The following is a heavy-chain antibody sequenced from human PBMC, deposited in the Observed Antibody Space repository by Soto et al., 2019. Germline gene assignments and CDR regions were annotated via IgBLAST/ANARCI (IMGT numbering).Heavy chain of an antibody. D-gene: IGHD3-9*01. CDR2: IYHSGST. Sequence: PSETLSLTCAVSGYSISSGYYWGWIRQPPGKGLEWIGSIYHSGSTYYNPSLKSRVTISVDTSKNQFSLKLSSVTAADTAVYYCARMGEDWFRPSYYYYGMDVWGQGTTVTVSS. CDR3: ARMGEDWFRPSYYYYGMDV. J-gene: IGHJ6*02. V-gene: IGHV4-38-2*01. CDR1: GYSISSGYY.